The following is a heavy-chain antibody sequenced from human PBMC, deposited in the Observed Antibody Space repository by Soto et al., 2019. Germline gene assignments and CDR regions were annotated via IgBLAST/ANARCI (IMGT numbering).Heavy chain of an antibody. Sequence: EVQLLESGGGLVQPGGSLRLSCAASGFTFSSYAMSWVRQAPGKGLEWVSAISGSVRSTYYAESVKGRFTISRDNSKKTLYQQMNSLRAEYTAIYYCAKSPGSGWAYYYYGMDVWGQGTTVTVSS. D-gene: IGHD6-19*01. V-gene: IGHV3-23*01. CDR3: AKSPGSGWAYYYYGMDV. CDR1: GFTFSSYA. CDR2: ISGSVRST. J-gene: IGHJ6*02.